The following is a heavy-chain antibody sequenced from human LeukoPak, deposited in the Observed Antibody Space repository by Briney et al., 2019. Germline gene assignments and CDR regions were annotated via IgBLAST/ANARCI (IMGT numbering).Heavy chain of an antibody. V-gene: IGHV4-61*09. CDR2: IYTSGST. J-gene: IGHJ5*02. CDR3: ARGLAGWGYNWFDP. Sequence: PSETLSLTCTVSGGSISSGSYYWSWIRQPAGKGLEYIGHIYTSGSTNYNPSLKSRVTISVDTSKNQFSLKLSSVTAADTAVYYCARGLAGWGYNWFDPWGQGTLVTVSS. D-gene: IGHD6-19*01. CDR1: GGSISSGSYY.